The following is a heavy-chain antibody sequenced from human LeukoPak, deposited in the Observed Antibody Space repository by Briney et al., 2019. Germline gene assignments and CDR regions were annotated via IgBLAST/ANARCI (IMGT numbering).Heavy chain of an antibody. Sequence: GGSLRLSCAASGFTFDDYAMHWVRQAPGKGLEWVSGISWNSGSIGYVDSVKGRFTISRDNAKNSLYLQMNSLRAEDTAVYYCASSGGGYFDYWGQGTLVTVSS. J-gene: IGHJ4*02. CDR3: ASSGGGYFDY. D-gene: IGHD2-15*01. V-gene: IGHV3-9*01. CDR2: ISWNSGSI. CDR1: GFTFDDYA.